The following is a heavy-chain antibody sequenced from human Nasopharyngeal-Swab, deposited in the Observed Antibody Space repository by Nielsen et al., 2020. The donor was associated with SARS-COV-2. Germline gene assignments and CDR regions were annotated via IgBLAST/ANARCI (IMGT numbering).Heavy chain of an antibody. J-gene: IGHJ6*02. Sequence: SETLSLTCTVSGGSVSSGSYYWSWIRQPPGKGLEWIGYSYYSGSTNYNPSLKSRVTISVDTPKNQFSLKLSSVTAADTAVYYCARAVRGVIITSGYYYGMDVWGQGTTVTVSS. V-gene: IGHV4-61*01. CDR2: SYYSGST. CDR1: GGSVSSGSYY. D-gene: IGHD3-10*01. CDR3: ARAVRGVIITSGYYYGMDV.